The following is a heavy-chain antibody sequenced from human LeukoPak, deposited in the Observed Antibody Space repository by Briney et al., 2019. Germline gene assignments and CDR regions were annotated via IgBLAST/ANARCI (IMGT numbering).Heavy chain of an antibody. J-gene: IGHJ3*01. CDR2: ISSTSSYI. CDR3: ARESDHSVSQVDFDL. Sequence: GGSLRLSCAASGFTFSSYIINWVRQAPGKGLEWVSSISSTSSYIYYADSVKGRFTISRDNAKNSLYLQMNSLRAEDTAVYYCARESDHSVSQVDFDLWGQGTMVTVSS. D-gene: IGHD1-14*01. CDR1: GFTFSSYI. V-gene: IGHV3-21*01.